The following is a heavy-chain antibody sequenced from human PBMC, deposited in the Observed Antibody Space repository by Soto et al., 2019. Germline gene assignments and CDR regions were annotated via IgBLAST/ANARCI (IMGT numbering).Heavy chain of an antibody. CDR2: IFANGHT. CDR3: VASLAASGLNWLDP. D-gene: IGHD6-13*01. Sequence: NPSETLSLTCIVSGGSISEKYWNWVRQPSGKGLEWIGLIFANGHTDYNPSLKSRVTMSVDASKNQFSLRLTSMTAADTAVYYCVASLAASGLNWLDPWGRGTLVTVSS. CDR1: GGSISEKY. V-gene: IGHV4-4*07. J-gene: IGHJ5*02.